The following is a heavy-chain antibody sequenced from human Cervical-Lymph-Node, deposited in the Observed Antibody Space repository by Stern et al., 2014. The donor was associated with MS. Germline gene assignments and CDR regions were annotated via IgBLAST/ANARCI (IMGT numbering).Heavy chain of an antibody. V-gene: IGHV3-23*04. CDR1: GFTFSSYA. J-gene: IGHJ3*02. CDR3: AKDKESTYYYDSSGYYGAFDI. D-gene: IGHD3-22*01. Sequence: EVQLVESGGGLVQPGGSLRLSCAASGFTFSSYAMSWVRQAPGKGLEWVSAISGSGGSTYYADSVKGRFTISRDNSKNTLYLQMNSLRAEDTAVYYCAKDKESTYYYDSSGYYGAFDIWGQGTMVTVSS. CDR2: ISGSGGST.